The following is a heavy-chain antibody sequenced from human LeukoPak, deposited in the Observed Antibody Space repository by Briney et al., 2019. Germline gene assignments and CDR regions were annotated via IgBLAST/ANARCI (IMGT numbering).Heavy chain of an antibody. CDR2: ISYDGSNK. Sequence: GGSLRLSCAASGFTFSSYAMHWVRQAPGKGLEWVAVISYDGSNKYYADSVKGRFTISRDNSKNTLYLQMNSLRAEDTAVYYCAKDSGTYGSGSYGAGDWFDPWGQGTLVTVSS. D-gene: IGHD3-10*01. CDR1: GFTFSSYA. CDR3: AKDSGTYGSGSYGAGDWFDP. J-gene: IGHJ5*02. V-gene: IGHV3-30-3*01.